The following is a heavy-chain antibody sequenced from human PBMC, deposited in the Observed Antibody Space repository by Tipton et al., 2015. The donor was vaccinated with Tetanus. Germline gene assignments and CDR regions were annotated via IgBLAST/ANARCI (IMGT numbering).Heavy chain of an antibody. CDR2: IKDDGSER. CDR1: GFTFSIYW. CDR3: ARVGTVAGPFDY. J-gene: IGHJ4*02. V-gene: IGHV3-7*03. Sequence: GSLRLSCAASGFTFSIYWMTWVRQAPGMGLEWVANIKDDGSERYYVDSVKGRFTISRDNTKKSLFLQMNSLRAEDTAVYYCARVGTVAGPFDYWGQGTLVTVSS. D-gene: IGHD6-19*01.